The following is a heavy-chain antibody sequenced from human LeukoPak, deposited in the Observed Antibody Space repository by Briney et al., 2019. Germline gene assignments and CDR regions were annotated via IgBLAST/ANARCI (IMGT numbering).Heavy chain of an antibody. CDR2: IKEDGSEK. D-gene: IGHD2-21*02. J-gene: IGHJ5*02. V-gene: IGHV3-7*01. CDR1: GFTFSSYW. CDR3: ARTDPYCGGDCYSGWFDP. Sequence: PGGSLRLSCAASGFTFSSYWMSWVRQAPGKGLEWVANIKEDGSEKYYVDSVKGRFTISRDNAENSLHLQMNSLRAEDTAVYYCARTDPYCGGDCYSGWFDPWGQGTLVTVSS.